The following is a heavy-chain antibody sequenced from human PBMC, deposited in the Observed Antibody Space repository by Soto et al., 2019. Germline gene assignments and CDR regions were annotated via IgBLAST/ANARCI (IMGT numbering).Heavy chain of an antibody. D-gene: IGHD6-13*01. V-gene: IGHV3-30-3*01. J-gene: IGHJ6*02. CDR3: ASSLYSSNYYYYGMDV. CDR1: GFTFSSYA. Sequence: QVQLVESGGGVVQPGRSLRLSCAASGFTFSSYAMHWVRQAPGKGLEWVAVISYDGSNKYYADSVKGRFTISRDNSKNTLYLQMNSLRAEDTAVYYWASSLYSSNYYYYGMDVWGQGTTVTVSS. CDR2: ISYDGSNK.